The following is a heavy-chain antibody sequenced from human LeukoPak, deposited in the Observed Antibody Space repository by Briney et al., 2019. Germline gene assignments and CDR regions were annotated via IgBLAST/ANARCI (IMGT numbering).Heavy chain of an antibody. Sequence: SETLSLTCTVSGGSISSYYWSWIRQPPGKGLEWIGYIYYSGSTYYNPSLKSRVTISVDTSKNQFSLKLSSVTAADTAVYYCARRPGGSWSVDYWGQGTLVTVSS. CDR2: IYYSGST. D-gene: IGHD2-15*01. CDR1: GGSISSYY. V-gene: IGHV4-59*06. CDR3: ARRPGGSWSVDY. J-gene: IGHJ4*02.